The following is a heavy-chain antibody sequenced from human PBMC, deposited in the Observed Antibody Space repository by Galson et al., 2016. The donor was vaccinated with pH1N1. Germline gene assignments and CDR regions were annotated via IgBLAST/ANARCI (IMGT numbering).Heavy chain of an antibody. D-gene: IGHD3-22*01. Sequence: SLRLSCAASGFSFNTYSMYWVRQAPGKGLEWAAVISYDGNNKYYADSVKGRVTISRDISMNTLYLQMNSLRAEDTAVYYCARGGGYYESCRTGYYYGMDVWGQGTTVTVSS. V-gene: IGHV3-30*03. J-gene: IGHJ6*02. CDR1: GFSFNTYS. CDR3: ARGGGYYESCRTGYYYGMDV. CDR2: ISYDGNNK.